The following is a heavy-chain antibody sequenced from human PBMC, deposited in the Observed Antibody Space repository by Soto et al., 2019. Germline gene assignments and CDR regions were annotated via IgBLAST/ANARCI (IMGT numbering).Heavy chain of an antibody. CDR1: GYTFTGYY. J-gene: IGHJ4*02. D-gene: IGHD3-9*01. CDR2: INPNSGGT. V-gene: IGHV1-2*04. CDR3: ARSAYDILTGYYYFDY. Sequence: ASVKVSCKASGYTFTGYYMHWVRQAPGQGLEWMGWINPNSGGTNYAQKFQGWVTMTRDTSISTAYMELSRLRSDDTAVYYCARSAYDILTGYYYFDYWGQGTLVTLSS.